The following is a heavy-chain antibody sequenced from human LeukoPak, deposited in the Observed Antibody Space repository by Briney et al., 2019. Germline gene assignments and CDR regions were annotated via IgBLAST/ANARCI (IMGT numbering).Heavy chain of an antibody. V-gene: IGHV1-18*01. J-gene: IGHJ4*02. D-gene: IGHD2-21*02. Sequence: GASVKVSCKASGGTFSSYAISWVRQAPGQGLEWMGWISAYNGNTNYAQKLQGRVTMTTDTSTSTAYMELRSLRSDDTAVYYCARDRGSYCGGDCPFDYWGQGTLVTVSS. CDR2: ISAYNGNT. CDR3: ARDRGSYCGGDCPFDY. CDR1: GGTFSSYA.